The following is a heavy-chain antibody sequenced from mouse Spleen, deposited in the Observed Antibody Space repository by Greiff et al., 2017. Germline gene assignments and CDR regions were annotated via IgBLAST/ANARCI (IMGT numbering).Heavy chain of an antibody. J-gene: IGHJ2*01. CDR3: TRGSTTVFDY. Sequence: VQLQQSGAELVRPGASVTLSCKASGYTFTDYEMHWVKQTPVHGLEWIGAIDPETGGTAYNQKFKGKAILTADKSSSTAYMELRSLTSEDSAVYYCTRGSTTVFDYWGQGTTLTVSS. D-gene: IGHD1-1*01. V-gene: IGHV1-15*01. CDR1: GYTFTDYE. CDR2: IDPETGGT.